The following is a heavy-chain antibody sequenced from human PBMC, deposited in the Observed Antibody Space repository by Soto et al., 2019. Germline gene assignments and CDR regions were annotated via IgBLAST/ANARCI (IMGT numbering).Heavy chain of an antibody. CDR1: GFTVNSHV. CDR2: ISGSGDGT. CDR3: TRSRGFGGMDV. J-gene: IGHJ6*02. Sequence: PGGSLRLSXAASGFTVNSHVMSWVRQAPGKGLEWVSSISGSGDGTYYGDSVKGRFTISRDSSSSTVYLEMKNLRGEDTAVYFCTRSRGFGGMDVRGQGTTVTVSS. D-gene: IGHD3-22*01. V-gene: IGHV3-23*01.